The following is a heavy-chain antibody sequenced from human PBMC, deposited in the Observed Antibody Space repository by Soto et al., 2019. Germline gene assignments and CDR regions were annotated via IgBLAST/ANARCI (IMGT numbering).Heavy chain of an antibody. D-gene: IGHD1-7*01. CDR3: ARDRTYCNWNFVMFDY. CDR1: GVSISSSNW. V-gene: IGHV4-4*02. J-gene: IGHJ4*02. CDR2: TYHSGST. Sequence: SETLSLTCAVSGVSISSSNWWCWVRQPPGKGVEGIGETYHSGSTNYNPSLKSRVTITVDKSKNQFFLKLSSVTDADTAVYYCARDRTYCNWNFVMFDYWGQGTLVTVSS.